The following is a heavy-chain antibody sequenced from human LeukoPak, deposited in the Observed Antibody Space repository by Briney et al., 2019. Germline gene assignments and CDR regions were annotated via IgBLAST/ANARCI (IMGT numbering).Heavy chain of an antibody. D-gene: IGHD1-26*01. CDR1: GFTFSSYA. CDR3: ARHQGGSYYSIDY. J-gene: IGHJ4*02. Sequence: GGSLRLSCAASGFTFSSYAMSWVRQAPGKGLEWVSAISGSGGSTHYADSVKGRFTISRDNSKNTLYLHMNSLRAEDTAVYYCARHQGGSYYSIDYWGQGTLVTVSS. V-gene: IGHV3-23*01. CDR2: ISGSGGST.